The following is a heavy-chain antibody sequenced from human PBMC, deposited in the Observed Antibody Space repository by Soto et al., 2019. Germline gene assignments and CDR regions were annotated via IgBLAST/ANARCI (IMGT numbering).Heavy chain of an antibody. J-gene: IGHJ6*02. CDR1: GGSISSSY. V-gene: IGHV4-59*12. CDR2: IYDDGSA. Sequence: SETLSLTCTVSGGSISSSYWSWIRQPPGKGLEWLAYIYDDGSANYNPSLKSRVTMSVDTSKNQFSLKLSSVTAADTAVYYCAREYCGGDCYSAQSYYYGMDVWGQGTTVTVSS. D-gene: IGHD2-21*02. CDR3: AREYCGGDCYSAQSYYYGMDV.